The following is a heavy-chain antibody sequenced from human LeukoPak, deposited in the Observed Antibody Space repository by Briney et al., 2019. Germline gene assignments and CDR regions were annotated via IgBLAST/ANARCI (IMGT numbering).Heavy chain of an antibody. CDR2: ISSSSYI. CDR3: ARSDLAHKG. V-gene: IGHV3-21*01. J-gene: IGHJ4*02. Sequence: PGGSLRLSCAASGFTFSSYSMNWVRQAPGKGLEWVSSISSSSYIYYSDSVKGRFTISRDNAKNSLFLQMNSLRAEDTAVYYCARSDLAHKGWGQGTLVTVSS. D-gene: IGHD3-3*01. CDR1: GFTFSSYS.